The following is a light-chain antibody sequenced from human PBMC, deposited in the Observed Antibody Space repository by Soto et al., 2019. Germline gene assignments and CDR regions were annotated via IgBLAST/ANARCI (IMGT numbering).Light chain of an antibody. CDR1: SSDIGANNF. CDR2: EVT. J-gene: IGLJ2*01. V-gene: IGLV2-14*01. Sequence: QSVLTQPASVSGSPGQSITISCTGTSSDIGANNFVSWYQQHPGKAPKVLIYEVTTRPSGISNRFSGSKSGNTASLTISGLRAEDEADYYCNSYTNTGARVFGGGTKLTVL. CDR3: NSYTNTGARV.